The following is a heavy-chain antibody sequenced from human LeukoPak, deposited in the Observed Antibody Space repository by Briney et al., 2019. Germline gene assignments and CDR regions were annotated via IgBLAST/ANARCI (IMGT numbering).Heavy chain of an antibody. Sequence: QAGGSLRLSCAASGFTFDDYGMSWVRQAPGKGLEWVSGINWNGGSTGYADSVKGRFTVSRDNARNSLYLQMNSLRAEDTAVYYCARNTGNLDYWGQGTLVTVSS. CDR1: GFTFDDYG. J-gene: IGHJ4*02. V-gene: IGHV3-20*04. D-gene: IGHD1-1*01. CDR3: ARNTGNLDY. CDR2: INWNGGST.